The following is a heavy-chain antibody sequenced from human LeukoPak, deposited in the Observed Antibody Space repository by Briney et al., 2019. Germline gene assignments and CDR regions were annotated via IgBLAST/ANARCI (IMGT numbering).Heavy chain of an antibody. J-gene: IGHJ4*02. CDR3: ARGLQHAWDNSRLDY. CDR2: IYSGGST. D-gene: IGHD6-13*01. V-gene: IGHV3-53*01. Sequence: PGGSLRLSCAASGFNVGDKYMSWVRQAPGKGLEWVSVIYSGGSTYYADSVKGRFTISRDNSKNTLYLQMNSLRAEDTAVYYCARGLQHAWDNSRLDYWGQGTLVTVSS. CDR1: GFNVGDKY.